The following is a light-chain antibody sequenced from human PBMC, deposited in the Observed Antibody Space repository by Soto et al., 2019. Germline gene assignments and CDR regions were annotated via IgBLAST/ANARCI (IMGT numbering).Light chain of an antibody. CDR2: GAS. CDR1: QSVSSRY. CDR3: QQYYSSPPGLT. V-gene: IGKV3-20*01. J-gene: IGKJ4*01. Sequence: EIVLTQSPGTLSLSPGERATLSCRASQSVSSRYLVWYQQKPGQAPRLLIYGASSRATGIPDRFSGSGSGTDFTLTISRLEPEDFAVYHCQQYYSSPPGLTFGGGPKVEIK.